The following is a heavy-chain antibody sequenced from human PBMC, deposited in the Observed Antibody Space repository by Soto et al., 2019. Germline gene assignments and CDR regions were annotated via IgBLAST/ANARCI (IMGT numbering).Heavy chain of an antibody. CDR1: GDSISSYY. V-gene: IGHV4-59*08. J-gene: IGHJ5*02. CDR3: ARLVWSYGTWFDP. CDR2: IHYSGST. Sequence: SDTLSLTCTVSGDSISSYYWSWIRQPPGKGLEWIGYIHYSGSTNYNPSLKSRVTISVDTSKNQFSLKLSSVTAADTAVYYCARLVWSYGTWFDPWGQGTLVTVSS. D-gene: IGHD5-18*01.